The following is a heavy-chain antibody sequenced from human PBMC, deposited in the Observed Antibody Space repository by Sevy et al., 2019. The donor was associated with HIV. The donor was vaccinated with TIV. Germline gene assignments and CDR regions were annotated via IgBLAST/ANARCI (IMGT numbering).Heavy chain of an antibody. CDR2: IYYSGST. D-gene: IGHD3-3*01. CDR3: ARERDAKLGRPDGRFDP. CDR1: GGSISSGGYY. J-gene: IGHJ5*02. V-gene: IGHV4-31*03. Sequence: SETLSLTCTVSGGSISSGGYYWSWIRQHPGKGLEWIGYIYYSGSTYYNPSLKSRVTISVDTSKNQFSLKLSSVTAPDTAVYYCARERDAKLGRPDGRFDPCGQGTLVTVSS.